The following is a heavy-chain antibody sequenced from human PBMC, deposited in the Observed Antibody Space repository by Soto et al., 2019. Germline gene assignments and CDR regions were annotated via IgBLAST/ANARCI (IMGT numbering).Heavy chain of an antibody. Sequence: ASVKVSCKACGYIFTSYTMHWVRQAPGQRLEWMGWINAGNGNTKYSQKFQGRVTLTTDPSASTAYMELTSLRFEDTAVYYCARDPALDYWGQGTLVTVSS. J-gene: IGHJ4*02. CDR1: GYIFTSYT. CDR3: ARDPALDY. CDR2: INAGNGNT. V-gene: IGHV1-3*01.